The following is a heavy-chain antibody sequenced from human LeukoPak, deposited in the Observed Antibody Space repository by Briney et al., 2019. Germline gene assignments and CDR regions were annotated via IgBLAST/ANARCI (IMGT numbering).Heavy chain of an antibody. D-gene: IGHD2-15*01. J-gene: IGHJ3*02. CDR1: GGSISSGGYY. CDR3: ARDCSGGSCYGAFDI. CDR2: IYDSGST. V-gene: IGHV4-30-4*08. Sequence: SETLSLTCTVSGGSISSGGYYWSWIRQHPGKGLEWIGYIYDSGSTYYNPSLKSRITISVDTSENRFSLKLSSVTATDTAVYYCARDCSGGSCYGAFDIWGQGTMVTVSS.